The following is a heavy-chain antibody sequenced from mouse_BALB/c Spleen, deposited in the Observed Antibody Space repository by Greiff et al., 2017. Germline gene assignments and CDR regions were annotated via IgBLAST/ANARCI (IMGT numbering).Heavy chain of an antibody. CDR3: AREGLSYYFDY. V-gene: IGHV5-15*02. CDR1: GFTFSDYG. CDR2: ISNLAYSI. J-gene: IGHJ2*01. Sequence: EVNVVESGGGLVQPGGSRKLSCAASGFTFSDYGMAWVRQAPGKGPEWVAFISNLAYSIYYADTVTGRFTISRENAKNTLYLGMSSLRSEDTAMYYCAREGLSYYFDYWGQGTTLTVSS.